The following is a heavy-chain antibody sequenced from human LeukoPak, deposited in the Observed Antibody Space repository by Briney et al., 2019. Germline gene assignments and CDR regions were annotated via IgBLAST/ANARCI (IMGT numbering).Heavy chain of an antibody. CDR2: IYSGGST. V-gene: IGHV3-66*04. CDR1: GFTVSTNY. CDR3: ARHFGVITKGVYYYYYGMDV. Sequence: GGSLRLSCAASGFTVSTNYMSWVRQAPGEGLEGVSVIYSGGSTYYADSVKGRFTISRDNSKNTLYLQMNSLRAGDPAVYYCARHFGVITKGVYYYYYGMDVWGQGTTVTVSS. J-gene: IGHJ6*02. D-gene: IGHD3-3*01.